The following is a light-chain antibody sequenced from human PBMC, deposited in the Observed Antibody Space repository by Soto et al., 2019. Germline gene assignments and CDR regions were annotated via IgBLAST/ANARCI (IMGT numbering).Light chain of an antibody. CDR3: RSYAGSNNPFV. V-gene: IGLV2-8*01. CDR2: EVS. Sequence: QSALTQPPSASGSPGQSVTISCTGTSSDVGGYNYVSWYQQHPGKAPNLMIYEVSKRPSGVPDRFSGSKSGNTASLTVSGLQAEDEADYYCRSYAGSNNPFVFGTGTKLTVL. J-gene: IGLJ1*01. CDR1: SSDVGGYNY.